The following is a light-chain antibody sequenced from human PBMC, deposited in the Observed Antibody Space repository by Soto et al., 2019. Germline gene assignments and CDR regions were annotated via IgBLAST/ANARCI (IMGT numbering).Light chain of an antibody. Sequence: QSALTQPASVSGSPGQSITISCTGSSSDVGVYNYVSWYQQHPGKAPKLIIYDVSNRPSGVPDRFSGSKSGNTASLTISGLQAEDEADYSCCSYAGRDTYVVFGGGTKLTVL. CDR3: CSYAGRDTYVV. V-gene: IGLV2-11*01. CDR1: SSDVGVYNY. J-gene: IGLJ2*01. CDR2: DVS.